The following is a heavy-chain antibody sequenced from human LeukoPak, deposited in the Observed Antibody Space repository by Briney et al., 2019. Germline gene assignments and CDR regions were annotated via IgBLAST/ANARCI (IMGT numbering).Heavy chain of an antibody. CDR1: GYRFTSYY. CDR3: ARDLSTSGGFDI. Sequence: GASVKVSCKTSGYRFTSYYIHWVRQAPGQGLEWMANINQDGSEKYYVDSVKGRFTISRDNAKSSLFLQVNSLRAEDTAVYHCARDLSTSGGFDIWGQGTMVTVSS. D-gene: IGHD2-2*01. J-gene: IGHJ3*02. CDR2: INQDGSEK. V-gene: IGHV3-7*01.